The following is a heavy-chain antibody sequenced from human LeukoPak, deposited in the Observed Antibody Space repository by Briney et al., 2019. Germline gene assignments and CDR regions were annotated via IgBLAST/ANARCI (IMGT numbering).Heavy chain of an antibody. J-gene: IGHJ6*03. D-gene: IGHD3-22*01. CDR2: IYHSGST. CDR3: ARAPSDSSGYSSYYYYMDV. V-gene: IGHV4-34*01. CDR1: GGSFSGYY. Sequence: SETLSLTCAVYGGSFSGYYWTWIRQPPGKGLEWIGSIYHSGSTYYNPSLKSRVPISVDTSKNQCSLKLSSVTAADTAVYYCARAPSDSSGYSSYYYYMDVWGKGTTVTISS.